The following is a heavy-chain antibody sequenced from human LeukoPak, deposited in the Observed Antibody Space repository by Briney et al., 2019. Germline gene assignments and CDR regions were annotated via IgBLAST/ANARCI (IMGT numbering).Heavy chain of an antibody. CDR1: GFTFDDYA. J-gene: IGHJ4*02. D-gene: IGHD3-10*01. V-gene: IGHV3-43D*03. Sequence: GGSLRLSCAASGFTFDDYAMHWVRQAPGKGLEWVSLISWDGGSTYYADSVKGRFTISRDNSKNSLYLQMNSLRAEDTALYYCAKDMAAYYFASGNIDYWGQGTLVTVSS. CDR3: AKDMAAYYFASGNIDY. CDR2: ISWDGGST.